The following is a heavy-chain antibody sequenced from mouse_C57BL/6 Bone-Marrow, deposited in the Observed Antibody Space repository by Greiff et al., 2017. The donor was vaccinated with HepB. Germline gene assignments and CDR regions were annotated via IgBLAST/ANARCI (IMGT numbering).Heavy chain of an antibody. CDR2: ISYSGST. D-gene: IGHD3-2*02. CDR1: GYSITSGYD. V-gene: IGHV3-1*01. CDR3: AREADDSSGYWFAY. J-gene: IGHJ3*01. Sequence: VQLQQSGPGMVKPSQSLSLTCTVTGYSITSGYDWHWIRHFPGNKLEWMGYISYSGSTNYNPSLKSRISITHDTSKNHFFLKLNSVTTEDTATYYCAREADDSSGYWFAYWGQGTLVTVSA.